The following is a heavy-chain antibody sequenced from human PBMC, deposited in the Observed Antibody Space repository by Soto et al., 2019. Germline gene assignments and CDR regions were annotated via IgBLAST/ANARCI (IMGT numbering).Heavy chain of an antibody. D-gene: IGHD3-10*01. CDR1: GFTFSSYA. V-gene: IGHV3-64*02. J-gene: IGHJ5*02. CDR3: ARETPMGYYGS. Sequence: PGGSLRLSCSASGFTFSSYAMHWVRQAPGKGLEYVSSISTNGGSTHYADSVKGRFTISRDNSKNTLYLQMGSLRAEDMAVYYCARETPMGYYGSWGQGTLVTVSS. CDR2: ISTNGGST.